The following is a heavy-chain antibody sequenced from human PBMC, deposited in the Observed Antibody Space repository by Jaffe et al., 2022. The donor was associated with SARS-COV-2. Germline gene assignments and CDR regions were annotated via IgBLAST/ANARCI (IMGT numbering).Heavy chain of an antibody. Sequence: EVQLVESGGGLVKPGGSLRLSCAASGFTFSSYSMNWVRQAPGKGLEWVSSISSSSSYIYYADSVKGRFTISRDNAKNSLYLQMNSLRAEDTAVYYCARAIVVVPAAIHGVFDYYYGMDVWGQGTTVTVSS. V-gene: IGHV3-21*01. CDR3: ARAIVVVPAAIHGVFDYYYGMDV. CDR1: GFTFSSYS. J-gene: IGHJ6*02. D-gene: IGHD2-2*02. CDR2: ISSSSSYI.